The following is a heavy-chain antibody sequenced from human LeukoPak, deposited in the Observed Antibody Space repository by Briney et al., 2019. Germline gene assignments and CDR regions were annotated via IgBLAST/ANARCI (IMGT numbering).Heavy chain of an antibody. CDR1: GYTFTSYA. V-gene: IGHV1-18*01. Sequence: ASVTVSFTPSGYTFTSYAISWLRQAPGQGLEWMGWISTYSGNTNYAQKLQGRITMTIETSTSTANMELRSLRSDDTAVYYCARGGSRVVTYGNFDYWGQGTLVTVSS. D-gene: IGHD2-21*02. CDR3: ARGGSRVVTYGNFDY. CDR2: ISTYSGNT. J-gene: IGHJ4*02.